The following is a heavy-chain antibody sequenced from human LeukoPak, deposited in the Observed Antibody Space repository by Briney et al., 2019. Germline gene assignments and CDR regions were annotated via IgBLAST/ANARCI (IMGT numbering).Heavy chain of an antibody. CDR2: INHSGST. J-gene: IGHJ2*01. CDR3: ARIKISDEDWYFDL. V-gene: IGHV4-34*01. Sequence: PSETLSLTCAMYGGSLSDYYWSWIRQPPGKGLEYIGEINHSGSTNYNPSLKSRPTISVDMSKDQFSLKLTSVTAADTAVYYCARIKISDEDWYFDLWGRGTLVTVSS. CDR1: GGSLSDYY.